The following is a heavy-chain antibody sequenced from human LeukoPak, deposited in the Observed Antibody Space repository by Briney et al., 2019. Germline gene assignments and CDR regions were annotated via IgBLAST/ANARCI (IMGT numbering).Heavy chain of an antibody. V-gene: IGHV1-8*01. CDR3: ARGDYYDSSEDY. J-gene: IGHJ4*02. Sequence: ASVKVSCKASGYTFTSYDINWVLQATGQGLEWMGWMNPNSGNTGYAQKFQGRVTMTRNTSISTAYMELSSLRSEDTAVYYCARGDYYDSSEDYWGQGTLVTVSS. CDR2: MNPNSGNT. CDR1: GYTFTSYD. D-gene: IGHD3-22*01.